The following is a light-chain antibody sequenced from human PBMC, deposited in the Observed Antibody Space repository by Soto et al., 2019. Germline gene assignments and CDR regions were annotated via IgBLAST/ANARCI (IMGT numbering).Light chain of an antibody. CDR1: KLGDKF. J-gene: IGLJ1*01. CDR2: QDN. Sequence: SYELTQPPSVSVSPGQTASITCSAEKLGDKFACWYQQKPGQSPVLVIYQDNKRPSGIPDRFSGSNSGNTATLTISGTQAMDEADYYCQAWDRSVNYVFGTGTKVTVL. CDR3: QAWDRSVNYV. V-gene: IGLV3-1*01.